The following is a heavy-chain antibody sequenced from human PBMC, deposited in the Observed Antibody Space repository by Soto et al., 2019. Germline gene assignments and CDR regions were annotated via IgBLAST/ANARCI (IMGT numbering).Heavy chain of an antibody. CDR2: ISGSGGST. Sequence: EVQLLESGGGLVQPGGSLRLSCAASGFTFSSYAMSWVRQAPGKGLEWVSAISGSGGSTYYADSVKGRFTISRDNSKNTLYLQMNSLRAEDTAVYYCANSYYGSGSYYQSWYFDLWGRGTLVTVSS. V-gene: IGHV3-23*01. CDR1: GFTFSSYA. J-gene: IGHJ2*01. CDR3: ANSYYGSGSYYQSWYFDL. D-gene: IGHD3-10*01.